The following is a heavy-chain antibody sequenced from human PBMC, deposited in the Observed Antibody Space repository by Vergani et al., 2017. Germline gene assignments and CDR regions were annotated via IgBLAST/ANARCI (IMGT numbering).Heavy chain of an antibody. V-gene: IGHV7-4-1*04. D-gene: IGHD3-22*01. Sequence: QVQLVHSGSELKKPGASVKVSCKASGYTFTSYAMNWVRQAPGQGLEWMGWINTNTGNPTYAQGFTGVFLFSLDTSASMAYLQISSLTAEDTAVYYCARIDSSGYDYGGWFDPWGQGTLVTVSS. CDR2: INTNTGNP. J-gene: IGHJ5*02. CDR3: ARIDSSGYDYGGWFDP. CDR1: GYTFTSYA.